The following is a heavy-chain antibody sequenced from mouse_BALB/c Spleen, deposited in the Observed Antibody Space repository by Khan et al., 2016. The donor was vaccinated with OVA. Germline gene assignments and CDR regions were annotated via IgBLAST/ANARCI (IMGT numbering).Heavy chain of an antibody. CDR3: ARLAYYYDSEGFAY. CDR1: GFTFSTYG. V-gene: IGHV5-6*01. Sequence: EVHLVESGGDVVKPGGSLKLSCAASGFTFSTYGMSWVRQTPDKRLEWVATVSTGGHYTYYPDTVTGRFTISRDNAKNTLYLQMSSLKSEDTAIFYCARLAYYYDSEGFAYWGQGTLVTVSA. D-gene: IGHD1-1*01. CDR2: VSTGGHYT. J-gene: IGHJ3*01.